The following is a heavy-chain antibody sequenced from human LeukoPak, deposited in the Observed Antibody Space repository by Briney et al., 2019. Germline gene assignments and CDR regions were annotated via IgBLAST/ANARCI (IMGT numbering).Heavy chain of an antibody. D-gene: IGHD6-13*01. CDR3: ARGGSWYFNF. Sequence: PGGSLRLSCAASGFTFSSYWMSWVRQAPGKGLEWVANINEDGSEKYYVDSMKGRFTISRDNAKNSLYLQMNSLRAEDTAIYYCARGGSWYFNFRGQGTLVTVSS. CDR2: INEDGSEK. J-gene: IGHJ4*02. CDR1: GFTFSSYW. V-gene: IGHV3-7*04.